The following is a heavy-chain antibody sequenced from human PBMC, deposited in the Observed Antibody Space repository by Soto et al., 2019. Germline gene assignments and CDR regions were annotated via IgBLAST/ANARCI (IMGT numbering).Heavy chain of an antibody. CDR3: ARGLLWFGERPYLDY. CDR1: GGSISSGDYY. Sequence: QVQLQESGPGLVKPSQTLSLTCTVSGGSISSGDYYWSWIRQPPGKGLEWIGYIYYSGSTYYNPSLKSRVTISVDTSKNQFSLKLTSVTAADTAVYYCARGLLWFGERPYLDYWGQGTLVTVSS. CDR2: IYYSGST. V-gene: IGHV4-30-4*01. D-gene: IGHD3-10*01. J-gene: IGHJ4*02.